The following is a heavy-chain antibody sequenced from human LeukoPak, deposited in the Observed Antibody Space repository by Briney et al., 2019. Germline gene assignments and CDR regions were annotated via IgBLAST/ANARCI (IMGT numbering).Heavy chain of an antibody. CDR1: VLSITANP. Sequence: SETLSLTCTVSVLSITANPWSWIRQPPGKGLEWIGYIYNSVTTNYNPSLTSRVTISVDTSKNQLSLKLSSATAADTAVYYCARGARSSDYWGQGTLVTVSS. CDR3: ARGARSSDY. J-gene: IGHJ4*02. D-gene: IGHD3-10*01. V-gene: IGHV4-59*13. CDR2: IYNSVTT.